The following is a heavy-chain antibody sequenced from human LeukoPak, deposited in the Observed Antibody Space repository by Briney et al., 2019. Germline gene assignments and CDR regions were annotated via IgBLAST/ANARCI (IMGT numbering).Heavy chain of an antibody. CDR1: GGSISSNSYY. V-gene: IGHV4-61*02. D-gene: IGHD6-19*01. J-gene: IGHJ6*02. CDR3: ARGPSGSDTGPHYYYYYSVDV. CDR2: IYISGYS. Sequence: PSETLSLTCTVSGGSISSNSYYWSWIRQSAGKGLEWIGRIYISGYSDSNPSLKSRVTLSADTSKNQFSLKLSSVTAADTAVYYCARGPSGSDTGPHYYYYYSVDVWGQGTPVTVSS.